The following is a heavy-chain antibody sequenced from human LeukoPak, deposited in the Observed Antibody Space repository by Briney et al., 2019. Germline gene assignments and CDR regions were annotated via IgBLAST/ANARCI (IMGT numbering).Heavy chain of an antibody. V-gene: IGHV4-59*01. CDR1: GGSISSYY. Sequence: PSETLSLTCTVSGGSISSYYWSWIRQPPGKGLEWIGYIYYSGSTNNNPSLKSRVTISVDTSKNQFSLKLSSVTAADTAVYYCARDRHIHYYYYMDVWGKGTTVTVSS. CDR3: ARDRHIHYYYYMDV. CDR2: IYYSGST. J-gene: IGHJ6*03.